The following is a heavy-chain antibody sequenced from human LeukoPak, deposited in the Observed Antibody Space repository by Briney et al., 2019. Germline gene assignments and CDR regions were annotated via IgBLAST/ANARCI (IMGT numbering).Heavy chain of an antibody. V-gene: IGHV1-2*04. D-gene: IGHD1-26*01. J-gene: IGHJ3*02. CDR3: AREGELPSPRDAFDI. CDR2: INPNSGGT. CDR1: GYTFTGYY. Sequence: GASVKVSCKASGYTFTGYYMHWVRQAPGQGLEWMGWINPNSGGTNYAQKFQGWVTMTRDTSISTAYMELSRLRSDDTAVYYCAREGELPSPRDAFDIWGQGTMVTVSS.